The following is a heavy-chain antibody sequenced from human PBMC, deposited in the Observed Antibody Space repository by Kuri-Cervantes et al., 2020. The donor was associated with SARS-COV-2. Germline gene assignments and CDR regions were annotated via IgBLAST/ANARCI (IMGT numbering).Heavy chain of an antibody. CDR3: ARDRVVPGDYYYYGMDV. Sequence: SVMVSCKASGGTFSSYAINWVRQAPGQGLEWMGGIIPIFGTANYAQKFQGRVTITADESTSTAYMELSSLRSEDTAVYYCARDRVVPGDYYYYGMDVWGQGTTVTVSS. CDR1: GGTFSSYA. V-gene: IGHV1-69*13. D-gene: IGHD2-15*01. CDR2: IIPIFGTA. J-gene: IGHJ6*02.